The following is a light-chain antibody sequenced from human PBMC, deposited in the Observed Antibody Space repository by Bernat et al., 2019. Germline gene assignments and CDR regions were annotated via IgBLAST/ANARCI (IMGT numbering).Light chain of an antibody. J-gene: IGKJ4*01. CDR1: QDISKY. V-gene: IGKV1-16*01. CDR2: GAS. CDR3: QQYDRYPLT. Sequence: DIQMTQSPSSLSASVGDRVTITCRATQDISKYLTWYQHRPGQAPKSLIYGASTLYSGVPSRFSGSGSVTDFTLTISSLQPEDLATYYCQQYDRYPLTFGGGTKVEVK.